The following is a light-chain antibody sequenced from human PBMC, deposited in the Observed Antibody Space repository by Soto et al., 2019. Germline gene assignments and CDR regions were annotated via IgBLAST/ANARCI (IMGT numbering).Light chain of an antibody. CDR1: SSDVGGYNY. V-gene: IGLV2-14*03. CDR2: NVS. CDR3: NSYTASRTLV. J-gene: IGLJ2*01. Sequence: QSALTQPASVSGSPGQSITISCTGTSSDVGGYNYVSWYQHHPGKAPKLLIYNVSDRPSGVSNRFSGSKSGNTASLIISGLQAEDEADYYCNSYTASRTLVFGGGTKLPS.